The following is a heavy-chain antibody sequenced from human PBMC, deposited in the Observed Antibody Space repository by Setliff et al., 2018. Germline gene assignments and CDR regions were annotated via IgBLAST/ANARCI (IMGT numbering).Heavy chain of an antibody. D-gene: IGHD3-10*01. CDR2: IFQSGNT. CDR3: ATLLANYGSGMDV. Sequence: SETRSLTSAVSCSSIISDYYWVLIRQPPGRGLEWIGSIFQSGNTYYNPSLKSRVTISVDTSKNQFSRKVISVTAADTAVYYCATLLANYGSGMDVWGQGTTVTVSS. V-gene: IGHV4-38-2*01. CDR1: CSSIISDYY. J-gene: IGHJ6*02.